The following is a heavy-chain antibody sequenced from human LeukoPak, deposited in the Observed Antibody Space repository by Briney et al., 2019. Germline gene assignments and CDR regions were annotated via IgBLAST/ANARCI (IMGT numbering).Heavy chain of an antibody. Sequence: ASVRVSCKASGYTFTNYHIAWVRQAPGQGLEWMGRINPNSGGTNYAQKFQGRVTMTRDTSISTAYMELSRLRSDDTAVYYCARSSRSEGLDYWGQGTLVTVSS. V-gene: IGHV1-2*06. CDR1: GYTFTNYH. D-gene: IGHD3-3*01. CDR3: ARSSRSEGLDY. CDR2: INPNSGGT. J-gene: IGHJ4*02.